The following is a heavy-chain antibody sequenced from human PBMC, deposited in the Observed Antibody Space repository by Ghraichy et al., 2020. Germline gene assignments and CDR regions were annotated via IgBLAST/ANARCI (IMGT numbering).Heavy chain of an antibody. J-gene: IGHJ5*02. CDR2: IYHNGRT. Sequence: SETLSLTCTVSGDSLNNYYWSWIRQAPGKGLEWIGSIYHNGRTKYNPSLKSRVTMSVDTSKNQFSLSLTSVTAADTAVFYCAREQEWRASSSRFDHCGQGYLVSIS. V-gene: IGHV4-59*01. D-gene: IGHD2-2*01. CDR1: GDSLNNYY. CDR3: AREQEWRASSSRFDH.